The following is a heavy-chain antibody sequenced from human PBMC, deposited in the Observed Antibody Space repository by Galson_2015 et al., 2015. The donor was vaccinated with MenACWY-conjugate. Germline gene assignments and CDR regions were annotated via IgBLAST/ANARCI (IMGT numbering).Heavy chain of an antibody. CDR2: IYNDGSDI. D-gene: IGHD3-16*01. V-gene: IGHV3-74*01. CDR1: GFTFSSYS. J-gene: IGHJ4*02. Sequence: SLRLSCAASGFTFSSYSMYWVRHAPGKGLVWVSRIYNDGSDITYADSVKGRFTISRDNAKNTLFLQMNSLRAEDTAVYYCARGGIGAFDYWAQGTLVTVSP. CDR3: ARGGIGAFDY.